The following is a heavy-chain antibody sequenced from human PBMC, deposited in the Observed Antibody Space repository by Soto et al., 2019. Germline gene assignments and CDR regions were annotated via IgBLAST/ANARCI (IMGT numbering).Heavy chain of an antibody. CDR2: IYYSGST. J-gene: IGHJ4*02. V-gene: IGHV4-39*01. CDR1: GGSISSSSYY. D-gene: IGHD2-21*01. Sequence: SETLSLTCTVSGGSISSSSYYWGWIRQPPGKGLEWIGSIYYSGSTYYNPSLKSRVTISVDTSKNQFSLKLSSVTAADTAVYYCARRRGHLAYWGQGTLVTVSS. CDR3: ARRRGHLAY.